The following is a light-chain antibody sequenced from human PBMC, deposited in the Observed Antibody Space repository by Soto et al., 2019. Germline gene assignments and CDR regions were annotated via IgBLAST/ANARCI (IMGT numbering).Light chain of an antibody. J-gene: IGLJ2*01. V-gene: IGLV1-44*01. CDR3: AAWDDSLNGVV. Sequence: QSVLTRPPSASGTPGQRVTISCSRSSSNIGSNTVNWYQQLPGTAPKLLIYSNNQRPSGVPDRFSGSKSGTSASLAISGLQSEDEADYYCAAWDDSLNGVVFGGGTKVTVL. CDR1: SSNIGSNT. CDR2: SNN.